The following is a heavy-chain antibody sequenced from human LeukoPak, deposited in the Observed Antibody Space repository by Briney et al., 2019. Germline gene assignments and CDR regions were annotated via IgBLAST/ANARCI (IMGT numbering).Heavy chain of an antibody. CDR1: GGSLSSGDYY. CDR2: IYYSGST. J-gene: IGHJ4*02. CDR3: ARGFSGYYYGSFDY. D-gene: IGHD3-22*01. V-gene: IGHV4-30-4*08. Sequence: SETLSLTCTDSGGSLSSGDYYWSRIRQPPGKGLEWIGYIYYSGSTYYNPSLKSRVTISVDTSKNQFSLKLSSVTAADTAVYYCARGFSGYYYGSFDYWGQGTLVTVSS.